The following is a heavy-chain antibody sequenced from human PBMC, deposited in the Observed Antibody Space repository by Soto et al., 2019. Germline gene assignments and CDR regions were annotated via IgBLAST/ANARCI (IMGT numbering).Heavy chain of an antibody. CDR3: AKPRVYCTNGVCPAAS. CDR2: VTGSGSTA. D-gene: IGHD2-8*01. J-gene: IGHJ5*02. Sequence: GGSLRLSCAASGFAFPNYAMTWVRQAPGKGLEWVSAVTGSGSTAFYADSVKGRFTIPRDNSNYTLYLQMDSLRAEDTALYFCAKPRVYCTNGVCPAASWGQGVLVTVSS. V-gene: IGHV3-23*01. CDR1: GFAFPNYA.